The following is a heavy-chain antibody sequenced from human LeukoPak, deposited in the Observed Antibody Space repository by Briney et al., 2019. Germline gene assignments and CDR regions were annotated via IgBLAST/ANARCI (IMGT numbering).Heavy chain of an antibody. V-gene: IGHV4-31*03. D-gene: IGHD2-2*01. CDR3: AAIVVVPPAIAY. Sequence: PSETLSLTCTVSGGSISSDAYFWSWIRQHPGKGLGWIGYISYSGSTYYNPSLKSRITISVDTSKNQFSLNLSSVTAADTAVYFCAAIVVVPPAIAYWGQGTLVTVSS. CDR1: GGSISSDAYF. J-gene: IGHJ4*02. CDR2: ISYSGST.